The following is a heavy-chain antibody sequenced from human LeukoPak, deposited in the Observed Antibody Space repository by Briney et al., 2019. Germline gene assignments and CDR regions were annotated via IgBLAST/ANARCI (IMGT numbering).Heavy chain of an antibody. CDR3: ARGAYDSSGYYYGNYYYYYYMDV. Sequence: SVKVSCKASGGTFSSYAISWVRQAPGQGLEWMGGIIPIFGTANHAQKFQGRVTITADKSTSTAYMELSSLRSEDTAVYYCARGAYDSSGYYYGNYYYYYYMDVWGKGTTVTISS. V-gene: IGHV1-69*06. D-gene: IGHD3-22*01. CDR2: IIPIFGTA. CDR1: GGTFSSYA. J-gene: IGHJ6*03.